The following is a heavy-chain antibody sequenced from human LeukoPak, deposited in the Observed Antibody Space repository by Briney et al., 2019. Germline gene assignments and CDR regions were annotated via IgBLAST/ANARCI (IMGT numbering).Heavy chain of an antibody. J-gene: IGHJ3*02. D-gene: IGHD5-18*01. CDR1: GSRFTSYW. Sequence: GASLKISCKGSGSRFTSYWIGWVRQMPGKGLEWMGIIYPDDSATRYSPSFQGQVTISADKSISTAYLQWSSLKASDTAMYYCASPVGYSYGHDAFDIWGQGTMVTVSS. CDR3: ASPVGYSYGHDAFDI. CDR2: IYPDDSAT. V-gene: IGHV5-51*01.